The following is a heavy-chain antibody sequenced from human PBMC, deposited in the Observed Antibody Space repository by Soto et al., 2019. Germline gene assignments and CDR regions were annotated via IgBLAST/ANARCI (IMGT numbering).Heavy chain of an antibody. CDR3: ARDRQGDIVVVLAAPSWSFDP. J-gene: IGHJ5*02. V-gene: IGHV3-11*01. CDR1: GFTFSDYY. CDR2: ISSSGSTI. D-gene: IGHD2-2*01. Sequence: GGSLRLSCAASGFTFSDYYMSWIRQAPGKGLEWVSYISSSGSTIYYADSVKGRFTISRDNAKNSLYLQMNSLRAEDTAVYYCARDRQGDIVVVLAAPSWSFDPWGQGTLVTVSS.